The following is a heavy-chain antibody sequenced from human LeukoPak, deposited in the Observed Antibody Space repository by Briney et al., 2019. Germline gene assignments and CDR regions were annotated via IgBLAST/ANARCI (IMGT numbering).Heavy chain of an antibody. Sequence: VASVKVSCKASGYTFTSYYIHWVRQAPGQGLEWMGWINPNSGGTNYAQKFQGRVTMTRDTSISTAYMELSRLRSDDTAVYYCARESYGRNRSWFDPWGQGTLVTVSS. J-gene: IGHJ5*02. D-gene: IGHD5-18*01. V-gene: IGHV1-2*02. CDR2: INPNSGGT. CDR3: ARESYGRNRSWFDP. CDR1: GYTFTSYY.